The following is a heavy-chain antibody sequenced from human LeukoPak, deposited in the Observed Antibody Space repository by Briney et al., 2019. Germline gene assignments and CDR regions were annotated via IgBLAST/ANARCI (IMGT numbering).Heavy chain of an antibody. Sequence: GGSLRLSCAASGFSFSSSWMPWVRQVLGKGLEWVSRINDDETSTTYAESVKGRFTISRDNAQNTLFLQMNSLRAEDTAVYYCATTGSGSYYDYWGQGTLVTVSS. J-gene: IGHJ4*02. CDR3: ATTGSGSYYDY. D-gene: IGHD1-26*01. CDR2: INDDETST. V-gene: IGHV3-74*01. CDR1: GFSFSSSW.